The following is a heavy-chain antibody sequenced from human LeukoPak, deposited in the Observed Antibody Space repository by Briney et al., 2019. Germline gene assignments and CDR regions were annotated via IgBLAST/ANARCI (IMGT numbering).Heavy chain of an antibody. CDR2: INPNSGVT. CDR1: GYTFATYF. D-gene: IGHD2-21*02. Sequence: ASVKVSCTTSGYTFATYFMHWVRQAPGQGLEWMGYINPNSGVTNYAQKFRGRVTMTWDTSISTAYIELSGLTSDDTAIYYCARPTYCGSDRYFNFDYWGQGTLVTVSS. J-gene: IGHJ4*02. V-gene: IGHV1-2*02. CDR3: ARPTYCGSDRYFNFDY.